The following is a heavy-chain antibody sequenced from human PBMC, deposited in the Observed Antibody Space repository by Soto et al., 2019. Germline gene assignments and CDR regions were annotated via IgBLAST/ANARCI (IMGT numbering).Heavy chain of an antibody. CDR3: ARMAPLPDAKPQLRYLDWS. CDR1: GGTFSSYA. CDR2: IIPIFGTA. D-gene: IGHD3-9*01. J-gene: IGHJ5*02. V-gene: IGHV1-69*06. Sequence: QVQLVQSGAEVKKPGSSVNVSCNASGGTFSSYAISWVRQAPGQGLEWMGGIIPIFGTANYAQKFQGRVTITADKSTSTAYMELSSLRSEEKAVYYCARMAPLPDAKPQLRYLDWSLGQGTLVTVSS.